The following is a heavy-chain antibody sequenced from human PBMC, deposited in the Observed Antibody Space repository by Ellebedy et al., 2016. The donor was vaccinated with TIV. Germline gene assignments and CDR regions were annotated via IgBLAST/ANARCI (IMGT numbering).Heavy chain of an antibody. CDR2: ISAYNGNT. V-gene: IGHV1-18*04. CDR1: GYTFTSYG. CDR3: ARYCNSTTCSNWFDP. Sequence: AASVKVSCKTSGYTFTSYGIRWVRQAPGKGLEWMGWISAYNGNTNYAQTLQGRVTMTTATFTSTAYMELRSLRSDDTAVYYCARYCNSTTCSNWFDPWGQGTLVTVSS. D-gene: IGHD2-2*01. J-gene: IGHJ5*02.